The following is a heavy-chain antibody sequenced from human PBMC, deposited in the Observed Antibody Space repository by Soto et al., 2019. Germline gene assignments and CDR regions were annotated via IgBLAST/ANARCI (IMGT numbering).Heavy chain of an antibody. CDR3: ARAVIVVVPAARVPYGFGR. J-gene: IGHJ5*02. CDR2: INPNSGGT. V-gene: IGHV1-2*02. D-gene: IGHD2-2*01. CDR1: GYTFTGYY. Sequence: QVQLVQSGAEVKKPGASVKVSCKASGYTFTGYYMHWVRQAPGQGLERMGWINPNSGGTNYAQKFQGRVTMTRDTSISTASMELSRLGSDDTAVYYCARAVIVVVPAARVPYGFGRWSQGPLATVSS.